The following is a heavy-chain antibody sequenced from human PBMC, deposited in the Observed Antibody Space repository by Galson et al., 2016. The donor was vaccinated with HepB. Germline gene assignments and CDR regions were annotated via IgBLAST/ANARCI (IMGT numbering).Heavy chain of an antibody. Sequence: SLRLSCAASGFTVSSYSMNWVRQAPGKGLEWVSSISSSSSYIYYADSVKGRFTISRDNAKNSLYLQMNSLRAEDTAVYYCASGYSYGYFYYWGQGTLVTVSS. J-gene: IGHJ4*02. CDR1: GFTVSSYS. D-gene: IGHD5-18*01. V-gene: IGHV3-21*01. CDR3: ASGYSYGYFYY. CDR2: ISSSSSYI.